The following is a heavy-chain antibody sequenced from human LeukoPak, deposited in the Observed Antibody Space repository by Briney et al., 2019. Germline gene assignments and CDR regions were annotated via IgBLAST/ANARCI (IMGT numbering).Heavy chain of an antibody. CDR2: IYYSGST. D-gene: IGHD3-3*01. CDR3: ARERAWYYDFWSGYHDAFDI. J-gene: IGHJ3*02. V-gene: IGHV4-59*01. CDR1: GGSISSYY. Sequence: SETLSLTCTVSGGSISSYYWSWIRQPPGKGLEWIGYIYYSGSTNYNPSLKSRVTISVDTSKNQFSLKLSSVTAADTAVYYCARERAWYYDFWSGYHDAFDIWGQGTMVTVSS.